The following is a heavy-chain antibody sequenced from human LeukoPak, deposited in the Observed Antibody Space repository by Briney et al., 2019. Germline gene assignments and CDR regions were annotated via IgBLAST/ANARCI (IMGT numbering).Heavy chain of an antibody. D-gene: IGHD3-22*01. CDR3: ARERYYCDTSTAFDI. CDR1: GGSISSYY. Sequence: SETLSLTCTVSGGSISSYYWSWIRQPPGKGLEWIGYIYYSGSTNYNPSLMSRVTISVDTSKNQFSLKLSSVTAADTAVYYCARERYYCDTSTAFDIWGQGTMVTVSS. CDR2: IYYSGST. V-gene: IGHV4-59*01. J-gene: IGHJ3*02.